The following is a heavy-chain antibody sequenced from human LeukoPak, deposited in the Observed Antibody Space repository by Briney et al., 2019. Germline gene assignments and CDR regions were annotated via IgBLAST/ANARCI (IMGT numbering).Heavy chain of an antibody. J-gene: IGHJ3*02. CDR3: ARRAHDFVSGSNNYDVFDI. Sequence: ASVKVSCKASGYTFTSYDINWVRQATGQGLEWMGWMNPNGGNTGYAQKFQGRVTMTRNTSISTAYMELSSLRSEDTAVYYCARRAHDFVSGSNNYDVFDIWGQGTMVIVSS. CDR2: MNPNGGNT. V-gene: IGHV1-8*01. CDR1: GYTFTSYD. D-gene: IGHD3-16*01.